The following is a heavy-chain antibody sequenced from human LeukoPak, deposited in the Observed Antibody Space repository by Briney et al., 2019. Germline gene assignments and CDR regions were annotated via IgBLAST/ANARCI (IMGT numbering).Heavy chain of an antibody. CDR3: AKDRSIGTYYTFDQ. CDR1: GLTFSSYG. V-gene: IGHV3-23*01. Sequence: GALRLSCAASGLTFSSYGMSWVRQAPGRGLEWVSAISTTGGTTYYADSVRGRFTISRHNSKNTVYLQMSSLRVEDTAVYYCAKDRSIGTYYTFDQWGQGTLVTVSS. D-gene: IGHD1-26*01. CDR2: ISTTGGTT. J-gene: IGHJ4*02.